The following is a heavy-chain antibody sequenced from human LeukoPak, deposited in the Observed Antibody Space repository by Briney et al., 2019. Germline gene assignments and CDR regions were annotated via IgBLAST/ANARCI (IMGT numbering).Heavy chain of an antibody. J-gene: IGHJ4*02. CDR3: ARCDVGDGYSHY. CDR2: ISYDGSNK. Sequence: GGSLRLSCAASGFTFSSYAMHWVRQAPGKGLEWVAVISYDGSNKYYADSVKGRFTISRDNSKNTLFLQMNSLRTEDTAVYYCARCDVGDGYSHYWGQGTLVTVSS. CDR1: GFTFSSYA. V-gene: IGHV3-30-3*01. D-gene: IGHD5-24*01.